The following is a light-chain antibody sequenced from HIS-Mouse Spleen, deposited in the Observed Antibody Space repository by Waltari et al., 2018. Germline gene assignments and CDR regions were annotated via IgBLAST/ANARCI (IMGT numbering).Light chain of an antibody. V-gene: IGLV3-25*03. J-gene: IGLJ2*01. CDR1: ALPKQY. CDR3: QSADSSGTYVV. CDR2: KDS. Sequence: SYELTQPPSVSVSPGQTARITCSGDALPKQYAYWYKQKPGQAPVLVIDKDSERPSGIPERFSGSSSGTTVTLTISGVQAEDEADYYCQSADSSGTYVVFGGGTKLTVL.